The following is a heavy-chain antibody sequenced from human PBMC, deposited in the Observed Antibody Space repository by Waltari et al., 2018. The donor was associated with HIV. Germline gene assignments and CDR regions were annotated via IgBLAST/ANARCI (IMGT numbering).Heavy chain of an antibody. CDR1: GGSISSYY. J-gene: IGHJ6*02. D-gene: IGHD3-22*01. Sequence: QVQLQESGPGLVKPSETLSLTCTVSGGSISSYYWSWIRQPPGKGLEWIGYIYYSGSTNDNPARKSRVTISVDTSKNQFSLKLSSVTAADTAVYYCARDYYDSSGSSYGMDVWGQGTTVTVSS. CDR3: ARDYYDSSGSSYGMDV. V-gene: IGHV4-59*01. CDR2: IYYSGST.